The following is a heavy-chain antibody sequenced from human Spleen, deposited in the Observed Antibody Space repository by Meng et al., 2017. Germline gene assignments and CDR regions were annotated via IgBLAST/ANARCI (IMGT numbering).Heavy chain of an antibody. CDR3: APHRGWEFPYYYFGMDV. V-gene: IGHV3-23*01. Sequence: GESLKISCAASGFTFSSCGMTWVRQAPGKGLEWVSTISAGGENSHYADSVKGRFTISRDNAKNSLYLQMSSLRVEDTAVYYCAPHRGWEFPYYYFGMDVWGQGTTVTVSS. CDR2: ISAGGENS. D-gene: IGHD3-10*01. CDR1: GFTFSSCG. J-gene: IGHJ6*02.